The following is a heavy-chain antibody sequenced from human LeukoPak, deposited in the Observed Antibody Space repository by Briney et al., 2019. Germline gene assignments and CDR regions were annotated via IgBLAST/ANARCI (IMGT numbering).Heavy chain of an antibody. CDR2: ISGSGGST. CDR1: GFTFSSYG. CDR3: AKDRDSSGYYYFDY. J-gene: IGHJ4*02. V-gene: IGHV3-23*01. D-gene: IGHD3-22*01. Sequence: PGGSLRLSCAASGFTFSSYGMSWVRQAPGKGLEWLSAISGSGGSTYYADSVKGRFTISRDNSKNTLYLQMNSLRAEDTAVYYCAKDRDSSGYYYFDYWGQGTLVTVSS.